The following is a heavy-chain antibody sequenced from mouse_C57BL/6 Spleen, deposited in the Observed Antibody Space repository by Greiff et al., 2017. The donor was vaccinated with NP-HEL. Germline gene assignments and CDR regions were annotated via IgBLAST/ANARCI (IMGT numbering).Heavy chain of an antibody. Sequence: VKLQESGPELVKPGASVKISCKASGYAFSSSWMNWVKQRPGKGLEWIGRIYPGDGDTNYNGKFKGKATLTADKSSSTAYMQLSSLTSEDSAVYFCARCHDPDAMDYWGQGTSVTVSS. CDR2: IYPGDGDT. CDR1: GYAFSSSW. J-gene: IGHJ4*01. CDR3: ARCHDPDAMDY. D-gene: IGHD2-3*01. V-gene: IGHV1-82*01.